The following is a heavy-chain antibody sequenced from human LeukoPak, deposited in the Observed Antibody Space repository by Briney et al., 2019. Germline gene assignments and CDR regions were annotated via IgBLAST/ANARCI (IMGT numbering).Heavy chain of an antibody. CDR2: IYTSGST. V-gene: IGHV4-4*09. J-gene: IGHJ6*03. CDR1: GGSISSYY. CDR3: ARLVGGWVVVPAAPRVSYMDV. D-gene: IGHD2-2*01. Sequence: PSETLSLTCTVSGGSISSYYWSWIRQPPGKGLEWIGYIYTSGSTNYNPSLKRRVTISVDSSKNQFSLKLSSVTAADTSVYYCARLVGGWVVVPAAPRVSYMDVWGKGTTVTVSS.